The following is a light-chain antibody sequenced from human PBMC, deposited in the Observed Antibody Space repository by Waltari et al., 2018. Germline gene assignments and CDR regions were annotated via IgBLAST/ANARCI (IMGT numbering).Light chain of an antibody. J-gene: IGLJ2*01. CDR2: SND. CDR3: STWDDSLSAVL. V-gene: IGLV1-44*01. Sequence: QSALTQPPSASGTPGQRVTISCSGGKSNIGANTVNWYQQLPGTAPKLLFPSNDPRPSGVPYRFSGSKSGTSASLAIGGLRSDDEATYHCSTWDDSLSAVLFGGGTKVTVL. CDR1: KSNIGANT.